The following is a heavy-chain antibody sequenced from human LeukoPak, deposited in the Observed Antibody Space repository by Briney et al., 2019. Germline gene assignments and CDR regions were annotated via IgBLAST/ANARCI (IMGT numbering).Heavy chain of an antibody. CDR3: ARDPPYYDSSGSFDY. CDR2: ISSSSSYT. J-gene: IGHJ4*02. D-gene: IGHD3-22*01. V-gene: IGHV3-11*05. CDR1: GFTFSDYY. Sequence: GGSLRLSCAASGFTFSDYYMSWIRQAPGKGLEWVSYISSSSSYTNYADSVKGRFAISRDNAKNSLYLQMNSLRAEDTAVYYCARDPPYYDSSGSFDYWGQGTLVTVPS.